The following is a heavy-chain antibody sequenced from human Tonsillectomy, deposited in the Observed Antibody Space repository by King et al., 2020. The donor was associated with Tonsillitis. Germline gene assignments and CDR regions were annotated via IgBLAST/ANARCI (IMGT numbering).Heavy chain of an antibody. Sequence: QLQESGPGLVKPSETLSLTCTVSGGSISSSSYYWGWIRQPPGKGLEWIGSIYYSGSTYYNPSLKSRVTISVDTSKNQFSLKLSSVTAADTAVYYCARHPFGYCSSTSCYRGVTYWFDPWGQGTLVTVSS. CDR2: IYYSGST. CDR1: GGSISSSSYY. D-gene: IGHD2-2*02. CDR3: ARHPFGYCSSTSCYRGVTYWFDP. V-gene: IGHV4-39*01. J-gene: IGHJ5*02.